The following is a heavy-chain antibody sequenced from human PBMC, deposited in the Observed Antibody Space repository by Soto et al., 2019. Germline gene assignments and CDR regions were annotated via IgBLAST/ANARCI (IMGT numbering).Heavy chain of an antibody. Sequence: QVQLVESGGGVVQPGRSRRLSGVASGFKFDTYGMHWVREAPGKGLEWVAVISYDGSDKYYSDSVKGRFTISRDNSNNTVYLQMNSLRPEDTAVYYCAKVSYSTSITYFDYWGQGSLVTVSS. V-gene: IGHV3-30*18. CDR3: AKVSYSTSITYFDY. CDR2: ISYDGSDK. CDR1: GFKFDTYG. J-gene: IGHJ4*02. D-gene: IGHD6-6*01.